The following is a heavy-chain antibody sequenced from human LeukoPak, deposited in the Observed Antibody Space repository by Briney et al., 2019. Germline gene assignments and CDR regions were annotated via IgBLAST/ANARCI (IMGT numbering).Heavy chain of an antibody. CDR3: ARDFEHCTGRGCYALFDY. CDR2: ISAYNGGT. V-gene: IGHV1-18*01. CDR1: GYTLTNYG. Sequence: ASVKVSCKASGYTLTNYGISWVRQAPGQGLEWMGWISAYNGGTKYAQKVQGRVTMTTDKATSTAYMELRSLRSDDTAVYYCARDFEHCTGRGCYALFDYWGQGTLVTVSS. J-gene: IGHJ4*02. D-gene: IGHD2-8*02.